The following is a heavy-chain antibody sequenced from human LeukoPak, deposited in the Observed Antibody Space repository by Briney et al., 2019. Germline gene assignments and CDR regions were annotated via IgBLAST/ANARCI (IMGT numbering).Heavy chain of an antibody. D-gene: IGHD5-18*01. Sequence: GGSLRLSCAASGFTFSTYWMSWVRQAPGKGLEWVSSISSSSSYIYYADSVKGRFTISRDNAKNSLYLQMNSLRAEDTAVYYCARGGGTRIQLWLLHYWGQGTLVTVSS. J-gene: IGHJ4*02. V-gene: IGHV3-21*01. CDR3: ARGGGTRIQLWLLHY. CDR2: ISSSSSYI. CDR1: GFTFSTYW.